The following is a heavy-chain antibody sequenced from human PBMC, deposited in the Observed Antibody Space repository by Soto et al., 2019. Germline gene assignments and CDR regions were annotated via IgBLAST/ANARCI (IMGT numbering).Heavy chain of an antibody. D-gene: IGHD1-26*01. CDR2: INAGNGNT. J-gene: IGHJ4*02. V-gene: IGHV1-3*01. Sequence: GASVKVSCKASGYTFTSYAMHWVRQAPGQRLEWMGWINAGNGNTKYSQKFQGRVTITRDTSASTAYMELSSLRSEDTAVYYGARDLEATAWDYFDYWGQGTLVTVSS. CDR3: ARDLEATAWDYFDY. CDR1: GYTFTSYA.